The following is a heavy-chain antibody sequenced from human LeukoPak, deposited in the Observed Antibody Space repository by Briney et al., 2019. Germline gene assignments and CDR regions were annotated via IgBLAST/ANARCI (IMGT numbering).Heavy chain of an antibody. CDR2: INHSGST. Sequence: PSETLSLTCAVYGGSFSGYYWSWIRQPPGKGLEWIGEINHSGSTNYNPSLKSRVTISVDTSKNRFSLKLSSVTAADTAVYYCARRLKGYDYWGQGTLVTVSS. CDR3: ARRLKGYDY. CDR1: GGSFSGYY. D-gene: IGHD2-21*01. V-gene: IGHV4-34*01. J-gene: IGHJ4*02.